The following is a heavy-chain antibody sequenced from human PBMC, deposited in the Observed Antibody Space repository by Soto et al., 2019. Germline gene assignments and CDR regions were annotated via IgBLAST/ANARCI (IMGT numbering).Heavy chain of an antibody. V-gene: IGHV5-51*01. Sequence: GESLKISCRGFGHIFTNYWIGWVRQMPGKGLEWMGVIYPHDSETRYSPSFQGQVTISADKSISTAYLQWSSLKASDTAMYYCARHPVDIVVVPAARKESRYSYYGMDVWGQGTTVTVSS. CDR1: GHIFTNYW. CDR3: ARHPVDIVVVPAARKESRYSYYGMDV. D-gene: IGHD2-2*03. CDR2: IYPHDSET. J-gene: IGHJ6*02.